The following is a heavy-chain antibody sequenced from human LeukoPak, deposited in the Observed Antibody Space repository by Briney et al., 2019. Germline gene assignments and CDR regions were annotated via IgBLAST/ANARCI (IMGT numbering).Heavy chain of an antibody. CDR1: GFTVSSNY. D-gene: IGHD3-22*01. V-gene: IGHV3-53*01. Sequence: SGGSLRLSCAASGFTVSSNYMSWVRQAPGKGLEWVSVMYDGGAAYYADSVKGRFTISRDNSKNTLFLQMNNLTAEDTAVYYCARKFYYESSGSDAFDIWGQGTMVTVSS. CDR3: ARKFYYESSGSDAFDI. CDR2: MYDGGAA. J-gene: IGHJ3*02.